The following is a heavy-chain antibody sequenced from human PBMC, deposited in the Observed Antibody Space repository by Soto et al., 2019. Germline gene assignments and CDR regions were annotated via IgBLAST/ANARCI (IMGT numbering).Heavy chain of an antibody. V-gene: IGHV3-15*01. J-gene: IGHJ4*01. CDR3: SVVLPGDGHGYLFYF. CDR2: VKSKADGGTT. Sequence: SWIRQAPGKGLEWIGRVKSKADGGTTDYAAPVKGRFTISRDDSKNTLYLQMNSLKTEDTAVYFCSVVLPGDGHGYLFYFRGRGTPVPVS. D-gene: IGHD2-2*01.